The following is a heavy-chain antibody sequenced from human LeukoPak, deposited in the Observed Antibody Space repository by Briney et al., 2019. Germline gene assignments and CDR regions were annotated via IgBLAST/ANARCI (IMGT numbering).Heavy chain of an antibody. CDR1: GFTFSSYA. CDR2: ISGSGGST. D-gene: IGHD5-18*01. V-gene: IGHV3-23*01. CDR3: AKDATRYSYGLYYFDY. J-gene: IGHJ4*02. Sequence: SGGSLRLSCAASGFTFSSYAMSWVRQAPGKGLEWVSVISGSGGSTYYADSVKGRFTISRDNSKNTLYLQMNSLRAEDTAVYYCAKDATRYSYGLYYFDYWGQGTLVTVSS.